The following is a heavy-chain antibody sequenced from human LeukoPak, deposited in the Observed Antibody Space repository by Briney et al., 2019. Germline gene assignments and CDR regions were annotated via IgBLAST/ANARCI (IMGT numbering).Heavy chain of an antibody. D-gene: IGHD6-13*01. CDR3: ARDGRYSRTDDAFDI. V-gene: IGHV4-34*01. CDR2: INHSGST. CDR1: GGSFSGYY. Sequence: PSETLSLTCAVYGGSFSGYYWSWIRQPPGKGLEWIGEINHSGSTNYNPSLKSRVTISVDTSKNQSSLKLSSVTAADTAVYYCARDGRYSRTDDAFDIWGQGTMVTVSS. J-gene: IGHJ3*02.